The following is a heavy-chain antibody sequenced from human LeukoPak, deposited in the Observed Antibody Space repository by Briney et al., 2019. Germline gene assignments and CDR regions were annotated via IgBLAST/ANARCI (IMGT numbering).Heavy chain of an antibody. D-gene: IGHD1-20*01. J-gene: IGHJ4*02. CDR1: GGSISSYY. V-gene: IGHV4-4*07. Sequence: SETLSLTCTVSGGSISSYYWSWIRQPAGKGLEWIGRIYTSGSTNYNPSLKSRVTMSVDTSKNQFSLKLSSVTAADTAVFYCARDPTRSSITTGGFFDYWGQGTLVTVSS. CDR2: IYTSGST. CDR3: ARDPTRSSITTGGFFDY.